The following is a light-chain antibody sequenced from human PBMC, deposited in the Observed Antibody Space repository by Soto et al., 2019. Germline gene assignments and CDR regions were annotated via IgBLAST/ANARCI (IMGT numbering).Light chain of an antibody. Sequence: EIGMTQSQATLSVSPGGRATLSCRASQSISDTLAWYQQKPGQAPRLLIYGASTRAPGFPARFSGSGSGTDFTLTISSLQSEDFAVYYCQQYNNWPWTFGQGTKVDIK. V-gene: IGKV3-15*01. CDR1: QSISDT. J-gene: IGKJ1*01. CDR2: GAS. CDR3: QQYNNWPWT.